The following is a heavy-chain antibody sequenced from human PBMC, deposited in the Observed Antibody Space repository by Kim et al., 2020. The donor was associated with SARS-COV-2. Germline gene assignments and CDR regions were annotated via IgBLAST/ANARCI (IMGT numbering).Heavy chain of an antibody. D-gene: IGHD3-22*01. CDR3: ARGAGYYYDSSGYFDY. V-gene: IGHV4-31*02. Sequence: SLKSRVTISVDTSKNQFSLKLSSVTAADTAVYYCARGAGYYYDSSGYFDYWGQGTLVTVSS. J-gene: IGHJ4*02.